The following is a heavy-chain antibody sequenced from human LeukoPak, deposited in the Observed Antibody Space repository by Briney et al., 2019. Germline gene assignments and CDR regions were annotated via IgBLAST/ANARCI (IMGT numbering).Heavy chain of an antibody. V-gene: IGHV3-15*01. Sequence: GGSLRLSCAASGFTFSNAWMSWVRQAPGKGLEWVGRIKSKTDGGTTDYAAPVKGRFTISRDDSKNTLCLQMNSLKTEDTAVYYCTTVIVGATTTDYWGQGTLVTVSS. CDR2: IKSKTDGGTT. D-gene: IGHD1-26*01. J-gene: IGHJ4*02. CDR1: GFTFSNAW. CDR3: TTVIVGATTTDY.